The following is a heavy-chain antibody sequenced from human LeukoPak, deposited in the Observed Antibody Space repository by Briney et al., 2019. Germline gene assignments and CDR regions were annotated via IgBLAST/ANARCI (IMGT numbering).Heavy chain of an antibody. J-gene: IGHJ4*02. CDR1: GGSISSSSYY. V-gene: IGHV4-39*07. Sequence: SETLSLTCTVSGGSISSSSYYWGWIRQPPGKGLEWIGSIYYSGSTYYNPSLKSRVTISVDRSKNQFSLKLSSVTAADTAVYYCARERGPTVTTLGYFDYWGQGTLVTVSS. CDR3: ARERGPTVTTLGYFDY. D-gene: IGHD4-17*01. CDR2: IYYSGST.